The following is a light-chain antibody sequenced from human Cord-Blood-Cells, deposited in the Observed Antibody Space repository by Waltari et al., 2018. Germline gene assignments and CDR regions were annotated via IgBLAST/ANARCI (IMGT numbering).Light chain of an antibody. CDR2: DAS. CDR1: QDISNY. J-gene: IGKJ5*01. CDR3: QQYDNRPIT. V-gene: IGKV1-33*01. Sequence: DFQMTQSPSSLSASIGDRVTITCRARQDISNYLNWYQQKPAKAPKLLLYDASNWETGVPSMFSGSGSGTDFTFTISSLQPEDIATYYCQQYDNRPITFGQGTRLEIK.